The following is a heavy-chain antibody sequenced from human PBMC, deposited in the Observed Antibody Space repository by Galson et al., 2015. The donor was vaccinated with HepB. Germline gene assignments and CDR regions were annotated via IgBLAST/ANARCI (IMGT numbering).Heavy chain of an antibody. CDR2: ISSSGSTTI. D-gene: IGHD4-17*01. Sequence: SLRLSCAASGSTFSDYYMTWIRQAPGKGLEWVSYISSSGSTTISFADSVKGRFTISRDNAKNSLYLQMNSLRAEDTASYYCARNGGDYPDYWGQGTLVTVSS. CDR1: GSTFSDYY. CDR3: ARNGGDYPDY. V-gene: IGHV3-11*01. J-gene: IGHJ4*02.